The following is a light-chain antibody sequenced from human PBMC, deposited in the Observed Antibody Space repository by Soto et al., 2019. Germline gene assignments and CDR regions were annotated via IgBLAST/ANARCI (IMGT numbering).Light chain of an antibody. V-gene: IGKV1-5*01. CDR2: DAS. J-gene: IGKJ4*01. Sequence: DIQMTQSPSTLSASVGDSVTITCRASQSINKWLAWYQQKPGKAPNLLIFDASNLQSGVPSRFSGSGFGTEFTLIIGSLQPEDVATYYCQQYNSDSSFGGGTKVEIK. CDR1: QSINKW. CDR3: QQYNSDSS.